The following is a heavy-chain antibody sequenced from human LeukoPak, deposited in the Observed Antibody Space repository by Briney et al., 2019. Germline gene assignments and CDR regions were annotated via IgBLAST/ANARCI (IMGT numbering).Heavy chain of an antibody. J-gene: IGHJ4*02. CDR1: GFTFNSYA. Sequence: GGSLRLSCAASGFTFNSYAMSWVRQASGKGLEWVSGISGGGDNTYYADSVKGRVTISRDTSKNMVYLEMNSLRAEDTAVYYCAKVGPGAARDYWGQGTLVTVSS. CDR3: AKVGPGAARDY. CDR2: ISGGGDNT. V-gene: IGHV3-23*01. D-gene: IGHD2-15*01.